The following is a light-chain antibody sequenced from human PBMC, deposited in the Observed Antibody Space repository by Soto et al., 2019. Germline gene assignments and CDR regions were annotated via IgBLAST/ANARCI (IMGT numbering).Light chain of an antibody. J-gene: IGKJ1*01. CDR2: GAS. CDR1: RDISNS. V-gene: IGKV1-5*01. Sequence: DSQMTQSPSSVSASVGDRLTITCRASRDISNSLAWYQQTPGKAPKLLLRGASSLHRGVPSRFSGGGAGTEFTLTISSLQPDDFATYYCQQYNNYWTFGQGTKV. CDR3: QQYNNYWT.